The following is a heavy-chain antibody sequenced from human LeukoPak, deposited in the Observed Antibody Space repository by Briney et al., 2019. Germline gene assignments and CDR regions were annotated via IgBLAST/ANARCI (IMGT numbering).Heavy chain of an antibody. CDR1: GLTFSNYW. D-gene: IGHD3-16*01. Sequence: GGSLRLSCAASGLTFSNYWMSWVRQAPGKGLEWVADIKQDGSENYYLDSVKGRFTISRDNAENSLFLQMNSLRAEDTAVYYCAALWEGGYWGQGTLVTVSS. V-gene: IGHV3-7*01. CDR3: AALWEGGY. J-gene: IGHJ4*02. CDR2: IKQDGSEN.